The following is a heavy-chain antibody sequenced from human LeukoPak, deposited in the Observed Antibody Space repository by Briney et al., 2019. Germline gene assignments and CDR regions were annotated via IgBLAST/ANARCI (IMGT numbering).Heavy chain of an antibody. CDR1: GYTFTSYG. Sequence: ASVKVSCKASGYTFTSYGISWVRQAPGQGLEWMGWISAYNGNTNYAQKLQGRVTMTTDTSTSTAYMELRSLRSDDTAVYYCARGPGVATSHNWFDPWGQGTLVTVSS. CDR2: ISAYNGNT. CDR3: ARGPGVATSHNWFDP. V-gene: IGHV1-18*01. D-gene: IGHD5-24*01. J-gene: IGHJ5*02.